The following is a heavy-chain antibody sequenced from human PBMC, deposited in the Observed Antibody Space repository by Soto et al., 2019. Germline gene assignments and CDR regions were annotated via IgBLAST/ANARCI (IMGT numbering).Heavy chain of an antibody. CDR2: INHSGST. Sequence: PSETLSLTCAVYVGSFSGYYWSWIRQPPGKGLEWIGEINHSGSTNYNPSLKSRVTISVDTSKNQFSLKLSSVTAADTAVYYCARGGIAARPRWFDPWGQGTLVTVSS. V-gene: IGHV4-34*01. CDR1: VGSFSGYY. D-gene: IGHD6-6*01. CDR3: ARGGIAARPRWFDP. J-gene: IGHJ5*02.